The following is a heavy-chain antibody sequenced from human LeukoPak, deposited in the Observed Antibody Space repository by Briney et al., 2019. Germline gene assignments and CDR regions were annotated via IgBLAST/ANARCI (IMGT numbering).Heavy chain of an antibody. Sequence: PGGSLRLSCAASGFTFSSYWMSWVRQAPGKGLEWVANIKHGGREKYYVDSVKGRFTISRDNANGALYRQMNSLRAEDTAVYYCARDVHEYQLLNNWFDPWGQGTLVTVSS. D-gene: IGHD2-2*01. V-gene: IGHV3-7*01. CDR2: IKHGGREK. J-gene: IGHJ5*02. CDR3: ARDVHEYQLLNNWFDP. CDR1: GFTFSSYW.